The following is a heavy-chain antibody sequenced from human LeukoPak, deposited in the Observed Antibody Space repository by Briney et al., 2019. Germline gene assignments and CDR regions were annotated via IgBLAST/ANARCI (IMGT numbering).Heavy chain of an antibody. D-gene: IGHD3-10*01. Sequence: SGPTLVNPTQTLTLTCTFSGFSLSTSGMCVSWIRQPPGRALEWLARIDWDGDKWYNTSLKTRLIISKDTSKNQVVLTMTNMDPVDTATYYCARVRIAPGITPRDDWGQGTLVTVSS. CDR1: GFSLSTSGMC. J-gene: IGHJ4*02. V-gene: IGHV2-70*11. CDR2: IDWDGDK. CDR3: ARVRIAPGITPRDD.